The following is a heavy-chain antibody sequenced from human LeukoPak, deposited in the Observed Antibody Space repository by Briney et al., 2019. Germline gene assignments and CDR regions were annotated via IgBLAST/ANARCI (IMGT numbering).Heavy chain of an antibody. CDR2: IKQDGSEK. CDR3: ARADLVGIAVAGIYYYYGLDV. D-gene: IGHD6-19*01. CDR1: GFTFSSDW. V-gene: IGHV3-7*01. J-gene: IGHJ6*02. Sequence: GGSLRLSCAASGFTFSSDWVSWVRQGAGKGLGWVGDIKQDGSEKYYVGSVKSRVNLSQDNDKNSLYLQMNSLRAEDTAVYYCARADLVGIAVAGIYYYYGLDVWGQGTTVTVSS.